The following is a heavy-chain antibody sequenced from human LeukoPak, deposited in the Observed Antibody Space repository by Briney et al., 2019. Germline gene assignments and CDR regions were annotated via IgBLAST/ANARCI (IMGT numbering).Heavy chain of an antibody. CDR1: GGSISSSGYY. CDR3: ARRPSPPDAFDI. V-gene: IGHV4-39*01. J-gene: IGHJ3*02. CDR2: MFYSGST. Sequence: PSETLSLTCTVSGGSISSSGYYWGWSRQAPGKGMEWFSSMFYSGSTHDNPSLQRCVTISGDPSKKQFAQKVSSVTAADTAVYYCARRPSPPDAFDIWGQRTMVTVSS.